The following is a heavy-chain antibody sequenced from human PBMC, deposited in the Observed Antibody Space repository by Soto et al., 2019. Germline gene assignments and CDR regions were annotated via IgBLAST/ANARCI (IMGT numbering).Heavy chain of an antibody. CDR1: GFTFSTHG. J-gene: IGHJ5*02. V-gene: IGHV3-30*18. Sequence: PGGSLRLCCAASGFTFSTHGMHWVRQAPGKGPEWVAVISHDGSKKYYVESVEGRFSISRDNSKSIVHLQMNNVRTEDTAVYYCAKDKGPYYDFWSGQRWFDPWGQGTLVTVSS. D-gene: IGHD3-3*01. CDR3: AKDKGPYYDFWSGQRWFDP. CDR2: ISHDGSKK.